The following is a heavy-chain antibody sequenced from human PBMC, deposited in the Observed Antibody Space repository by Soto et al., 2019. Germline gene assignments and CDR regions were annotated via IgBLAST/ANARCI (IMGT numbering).Heavy chain of an antibody. Sequence: GGSLRLSCAASGFTFSSYSMNWVRQAPGKGLEWVSYISSSSSTIYYADSVKGRFTISRANAKNSLYLQMNSLRAEDTAVYYCARDPPFLYSSGWYSYFQHWGQGTLVTVSS. V-gene: IGHV3-48*01. CDR1: GFTFSSYS. CDR3: ARDPPFLYSSGWYSYFQH. J-gene: IGHJ1*01. D-gene: IGHD6-19*01. CDR2: ISSSSSTI.